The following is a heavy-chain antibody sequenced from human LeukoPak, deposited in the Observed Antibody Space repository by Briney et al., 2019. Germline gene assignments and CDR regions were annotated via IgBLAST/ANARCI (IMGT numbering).Heavy chain of an antibody. CDR3: ARVPRAGKNYFDY. CDR2: INPNSGGT. J-gene: IGHJ4*02. CDR1: GYTFTGYY. Sequence: ASVKVSCKAPGYTFTGYYMHWVRQAPGQGLEWMGWINPNSGGTNYAQKFQGRVTMTRDTSISTAYMELSRLRSDDTAVYYCARVPRAGKNYFDYWGQGTLVTVSS. D-gene: IGHD6-25*01. V-gene: IGHV1-2*02.